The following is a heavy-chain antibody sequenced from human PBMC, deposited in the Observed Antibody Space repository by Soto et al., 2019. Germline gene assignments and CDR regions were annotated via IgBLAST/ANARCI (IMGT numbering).Heavy chain of an antibody. J-gene: IGHJ6*02. D-gene: IGHD6-13*01. CDR1: GFTFISYG. CDR2: IWYDGSNK. V-gene: IGHV3-33*01. CDR3: ASIAAAGSMFRAGGYYYGMDV. Sequence: GGSLRLSCAASGFTFISYGMHWVRQAPGKGLEWVAVIWYDGSNKYYADSVKGRFTISRDNSKNTLYLQMNSLRAEDTAVYYCASIAAAGSMFRAGGYYYGMDVWGQGTTVTVSS.